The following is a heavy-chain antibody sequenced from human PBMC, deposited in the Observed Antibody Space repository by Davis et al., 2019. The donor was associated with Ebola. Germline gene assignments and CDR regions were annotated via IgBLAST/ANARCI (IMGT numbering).Heavy chain of an antibody. CDR1: GFTFSNYG. V-gene: IGHV3-21*01. D-gene: IGHD3-9*01. J-gene: IGHJ4*02. CDR2: ISTSGTYT. CDR3: ARPDILTGFYYFDH. Sequence: PGGSLRLSCAASGFTFSNYGMNWVRQAPGKGLEWVSSISTSGTYTYYADSLRGRFTISRDNAKNSVFLQMNSLRAEDTAVYYCARPDILTGFYYFDHWGQGTLVTVSS.